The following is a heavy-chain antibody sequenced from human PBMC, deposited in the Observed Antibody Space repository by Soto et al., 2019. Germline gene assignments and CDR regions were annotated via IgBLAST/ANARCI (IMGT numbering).Heavy chain of an antibody. D-gene: IGHD2-2*01. CDR1: GYSFINYY. CDR2: ISPKSGGT. J-gene: IGHJ4*02. Sequence: ASVKVSCKASGYSFINYYMHWVRQAPGQGFEWMGRISPKSGGTNYAQKFQGRVSLTWDTSLNTAYMELSSLMSEDTAVYYCAIYHLELFRFDYWGQGTLVTVSS. CDR3: AIYHLELFRFDY. V-gene: IGHV1-2*02.